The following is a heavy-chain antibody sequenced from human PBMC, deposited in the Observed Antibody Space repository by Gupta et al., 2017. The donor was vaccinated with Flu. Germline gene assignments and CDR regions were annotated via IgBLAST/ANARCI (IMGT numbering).Heavy chain of an antibody. CDR1: DYY. CDR3: ASQYEDSSGYYPFDY. D-gene: IGHD3-22*01. CDR2: SSRRVSTI. V-gene: IGHV3-11*01. J-gene: IGHJ4*02. Sequence: DYYMSWIRQAPGKGLEWVSYSSRRVSTIYYADAGKGRFTISRDNAKNAMDLQMNSLRAEDTAVYYWASQYEDSSGYYPFDYWGQGTLVTVSS.